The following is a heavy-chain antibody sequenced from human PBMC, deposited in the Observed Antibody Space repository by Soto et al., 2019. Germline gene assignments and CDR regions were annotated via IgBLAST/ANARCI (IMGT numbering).Heavy chain of an antibody. CDR3: AIPSGLTVTGPDY. J-gene: IGHJ4*02. CDR2: IGGNGADT. V-gene: IGHV3-23*01. CDR1: GFIFRNYA. D-gene: IGHD6-19*01. Sequence: GGFLRLSCAASGFIFRNYAMSWVRQAPGKGLEWVSAIGGNGADTYYADSVKGRFTISRDNSKNTLYLQMNSLRAEDTAVYFCAIPSGLTVTGPDYWGQGTLVTVSS.